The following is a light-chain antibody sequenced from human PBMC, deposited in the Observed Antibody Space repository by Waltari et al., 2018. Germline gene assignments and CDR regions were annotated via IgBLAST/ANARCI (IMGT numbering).Light chain of an antibody. CDR1: QSVGRA. CDR3: QMYVRLPVT. J-gene: IGKJ1*01. V-gene: IGKV3-20*01. Sequence: SCRASQSVGRALAWYQQKPGQAPRLLIYDASSRATGISDKFSGSGSGTDFSLTISRVEPEDFAVYFCQMYVRLPVTCGQGTKVEVK. CDR2: DAS.